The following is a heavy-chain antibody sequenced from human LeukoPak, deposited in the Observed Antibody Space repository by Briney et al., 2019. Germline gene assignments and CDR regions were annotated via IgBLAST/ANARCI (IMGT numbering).Heavy chain of an antibody. V-gene: IGHV3-NL1*01. CDR3: ARRAGAYSHPYDY. Sequence: GGSLRLSCAASGFTISTYGMHWVRQAPGKGLEWVSFIYSDNTHYSDSVKGRFTISRDNSKNTLYLQMNSLRAEDTAVYYCARRAGAYSHPYDYWGQGTLVTVSS. CDR1: GFTISTYG. J-gene: IGHJ4*02. CDR2: IYSDNT. D-gene: IGHD4/OR15-4a*01.